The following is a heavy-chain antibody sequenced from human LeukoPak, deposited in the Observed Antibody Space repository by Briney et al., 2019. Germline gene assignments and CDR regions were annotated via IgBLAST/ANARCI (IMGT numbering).Heavy chain of an antibody. CDR3: ARDLPPGYSSGWHRFDY. CDR1: GYTFTSYY. D-gene: IGHD6-19*01. J-gene: IGHJ4*02. CDR2: INPSGGST. Sequence: ASVKVSCKASGYTFTSYYIHWVRQAPGQGLEWMGIINPSGGSTSYAQKFQGRVTMTRDTSTSTVYMELSSLRSEDTAVYYCARDLPPGYSSGWHRFDYWGQGTLVTVSS. V-gene: IGHV1-46*01.